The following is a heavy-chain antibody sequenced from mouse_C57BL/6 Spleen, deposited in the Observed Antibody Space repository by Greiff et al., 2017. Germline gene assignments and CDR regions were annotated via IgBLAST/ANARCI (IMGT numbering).Heavy chain of an antibody. CDR3: ARRRGLLGAMDY. CDR1: GYTFTSYW. V-gene: IGHV1-55*01. J-gene: IGHJ4*01. CDR2: IYPGSGST. Sequence: QVQLQQSGAALVKPGASVKMSCKASGYTFTSYWITWVKQRPGQGLEWIGDIYPGSGSTNYNEKFKSKATLTVDTASSTAYMQLSSLTSEDSAVYGCARRRGLLGAMDYWGQGTTVTVSS. D-gene: IGHD2-10*01.